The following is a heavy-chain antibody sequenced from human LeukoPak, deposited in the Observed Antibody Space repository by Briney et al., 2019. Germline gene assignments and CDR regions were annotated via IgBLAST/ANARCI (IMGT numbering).Heavy chain of an antibody. CDR2: INHSGST. V-gene: IGHV4-34*01. CDR1: GGSFSGYY. CDR3: ARTPDYYDSSGTFDY. J-gene: IGHJ4*02. D-gene: IGHD3-22*01. Sequence: SETLSLTCAVYGGSFSGYYWSWIRQPPGKGLEWIGEINHSGSTNYNPSLKSRVTISVDTSKNQFSLELSSVTAADSAVYYCARTPDYYDSSGTFDYWGQGTLVTVSS.